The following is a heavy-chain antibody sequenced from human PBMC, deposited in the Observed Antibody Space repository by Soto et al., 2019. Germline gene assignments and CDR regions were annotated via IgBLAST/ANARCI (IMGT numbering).Heavy chain of an antibody. CDR1: GGSISSGDYY. Sequence: QVQLQESGPGLVKPSQTLSLTCTVSGGSISSGDYYWSWIRQPPGKGLEWIGYIYYSGSTYYNPSLKSRVTISVDTSKNQFSLKLSSVTAADTAVYYCARGGLWFGQQGGFDYWGQGTLVTVSS. V-gene: IGHV4-30-4*01. CDR2: IYYSGST. CDR3: ARGGLWFGQQGGFDY. D-gene: IGHD3-10*01. J-gene: IGHJ4*02.